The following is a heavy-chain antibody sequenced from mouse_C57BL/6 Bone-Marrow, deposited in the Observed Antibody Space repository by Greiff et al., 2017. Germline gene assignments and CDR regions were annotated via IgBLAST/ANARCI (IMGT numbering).Heavy chain of an antibody. CDR3: TRRGDGYPYAMDY. V-gene: IGHV1-15*01. D-gene: IGHD2-3*01. CDR1: GYTFTDYE. CDR2: IDPETGGT. Sequence: VQLQQSGAELVRPGASVTLSCKASGYTFTDYEMNWVKQTPVHGLEWIGAIDPETGGTAYNQKFKGKAILTADKSSSTAYMELRSLTSEDSAVYYCTRRGDGYPYAMDYWGQGTSVTVSS. J-gene: IGHJ4*01.